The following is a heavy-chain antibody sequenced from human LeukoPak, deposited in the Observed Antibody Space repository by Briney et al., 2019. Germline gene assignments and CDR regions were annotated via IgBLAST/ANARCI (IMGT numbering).Heavy chain of an antibody. CDR2: ISAYNGNT. V-gene: IGHV1-18*01. J-gene: IGHJ4*02. D-gene: IGHD3-10*01. CDR1: GYTFTSYG. CDR3: ARVASTLWFGELFTKYYFDY. Sequence: ASVKVSCKASGYTFTSYGISWVRQAPGQGLEWMGWISAYNGNTNYAQKLQGRVTMTTDTSTSTAYMELRSLRSDDTAVCYCARVASTLWFGELFTKYYFDYWGQGTLVTVSS.